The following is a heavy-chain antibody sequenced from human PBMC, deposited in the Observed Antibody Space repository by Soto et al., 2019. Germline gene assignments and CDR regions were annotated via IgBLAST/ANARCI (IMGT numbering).Heavy chain of an antibody. D-gene: IGHD3-10*01. CDR1: GGTFSSYA. J-gene: IGHJ6*02. V-gene: IGHV1-18*01. CDR2: ISAYNGNT. Sequence: QVQLVQSGAEVKKPGSSVKVSCKASGGTFSSYAISWVRQAPGQGLEWMGWISAYNGNTNYAQKLQGRVTMTTDTSTSTAYMELRSLRSDDTAVYYCARDDYYGLGSPYGMDVWGQGTTVTVSS. CDR3: ARDDYYGLGSPYGMDV.